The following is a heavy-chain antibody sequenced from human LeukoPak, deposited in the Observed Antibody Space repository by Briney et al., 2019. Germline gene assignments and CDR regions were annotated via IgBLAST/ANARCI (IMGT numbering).Heavy chain of an antibody. V-gene: IGHV1-2*02. CDR2: IKPDSGAT. CDR1: GYTFTGHY. CDR3: ARPEYRYGYILDY. Sequence: AASVKVSCKASGYTFTGHYMHWVRQAPGQGLEWMGWIKPDSGATNYAQKFQGRVTMTRDTSISTAHMELNRLTADDTAVYYCARPEYRYGYILDYWGQGTLVTVSS. J-gene: IGHJ4*02. D-gene: IGHD5-18*01.